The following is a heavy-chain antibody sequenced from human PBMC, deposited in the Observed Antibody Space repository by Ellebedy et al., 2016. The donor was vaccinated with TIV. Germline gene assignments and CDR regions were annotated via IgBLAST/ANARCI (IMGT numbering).Heavy chain of an antibody. V-gene: IGHV3-7*01. CDR3: ARDGSYGDYLYPMHAFEI. Sequence: GESLKISCAASGFTFSSYWMSWVRQAPGKGLEWVANIKQDGSEKYYVDSVEGRFAISRDNAKNSLYLQMSSLRTEDTAVYYCARDGSYGDYLYPMHAFEIWGQGTMVTVSS. J-gene: IGHJ3*02. D-gene: IGHD4-17*01. CDR1: GFTFSSYW. CDR2: IKQDGSEK.